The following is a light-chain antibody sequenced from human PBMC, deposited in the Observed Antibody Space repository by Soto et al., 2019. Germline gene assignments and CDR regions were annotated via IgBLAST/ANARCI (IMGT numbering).Light chain of an antibody. CDR3: FSYAGAGTFV. CDR1: SSDVGSYNL. V-gene: IGLV2-23*02. CDR2: EVN. Sequence: QSVLTLPAPVSGSPGQSISISCTGTSSDVGSYNLVSWFQQHPGKAPKLFIYEVNRRPSGVSDRLSGSKSANTASLTISGLQAEDEADYYCFSYAGAGTFVFGTGTKVTVL. J-gene: IGLJ1*01.